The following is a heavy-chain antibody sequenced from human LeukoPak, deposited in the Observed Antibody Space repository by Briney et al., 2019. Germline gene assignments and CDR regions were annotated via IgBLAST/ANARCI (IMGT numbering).Heavy chain of an antibody. V-gene: IGHV4-61*02. J-gene: IGHJ4*02. Sequence: SQTLSLTCTASGGSISSGSYYWSWIRQPAGKGLEWIGRIYTSGSTNYNPSLKSRVTISVDTSKNQFSLKLSSVTAADTAVYYCAREYYYDSSGSPGVDYWGQGTLVTVSS. CDR1: GGSISSGSYY. CDR2: IYTSGST. D-gene: IGHD3-22*01. CDR3: AREYYYDSSGSPGVDY.